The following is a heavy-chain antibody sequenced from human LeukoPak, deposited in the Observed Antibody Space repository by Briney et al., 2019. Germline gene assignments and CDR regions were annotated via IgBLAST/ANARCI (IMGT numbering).Heavy chain of an antibody. D-gene: IGHD2-2*01. V-gene: IGHV1-2*02. J-gene: IGHJ4*02. Sequence: ASVKVSCKASGYTFTGYYMHWVRQAPGQGLEWMGWIDPNSGGTNYAQKFQGRVTMTRDTSISTAYMELSRLRYDDTAVHYCARAKFCSSTSCAHFDYGGRGPLVTVSS. CDR1: GYTFTGYY. CDR2: IDPNSGGT. CDR3: ARAKFCSSTSCAHFDY.